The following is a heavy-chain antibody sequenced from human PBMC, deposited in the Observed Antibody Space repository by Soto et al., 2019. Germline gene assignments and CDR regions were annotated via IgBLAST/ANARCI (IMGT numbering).Heavy chain of an antibody. CDR1: GGSISSGGYY. D-gene: IGHD5-12*01. Sequence: QVQLQESGPGLVKPSQTLSLTCTVSGGSISSGGYYWSWIRQHPGKGLEWIGYIYYSGSTYYNPSLKSRVNISVDTSKNQFSLKLSSVTAADTAVYYCARHTYSGYGLDAFDIWGQGTMVTVSS. J-gene: IGHJ3*02. V-gene: IGHV4-31*03. CDR2: IYYSGST. CDR3: ARHTYSGYGLDAFDI.